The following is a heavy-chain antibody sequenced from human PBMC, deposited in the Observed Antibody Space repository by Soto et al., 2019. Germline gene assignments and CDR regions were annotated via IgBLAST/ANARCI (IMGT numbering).Heavy chain of an antibody. J-gene: IGHJ4*02. CDR2: ISDSGGST. Sequence: GGSLRLSCVASGVTFSTYTMSWVRQAPGKGLEWVSGISDSGGSTYYADSVKGRFTISRDNSKNTLYLQMNSLRAEDTAVYYCANGCGGTCYSRIHYWGQGTLVTVSS. CDR3: ANGCGGTCYSRIHY. CDR1: GVTFSTYT. D-gene: IGHD2-15*01. V-gene: IGHV3-23*01.